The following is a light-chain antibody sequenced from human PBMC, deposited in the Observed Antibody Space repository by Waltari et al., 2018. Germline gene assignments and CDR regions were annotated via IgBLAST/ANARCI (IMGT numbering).Light chain of an antibody. CDR3: QQYNSTPPT. Sequence: DIVMTQSPDSLAVSLGERATINCKSSQSLLSRSDSKNFLAWYQQKPGHYPKLLIPCASTREAGVPDRSSGSGSGTDVTLTISTLQGEDVAVYFCQQYNSTPPTFGQGTKVDIK. CDR2: CAS. CDR1: QSLLSRSDSKNF. V-gene: IGKV4-1*01. J-gene: IGKJ1*01.